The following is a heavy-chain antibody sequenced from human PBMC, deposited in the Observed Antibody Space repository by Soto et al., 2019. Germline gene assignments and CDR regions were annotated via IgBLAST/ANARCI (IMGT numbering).Heavy chain of an antibody. V-gene: IGHV3-33*01. Sequence: QVQLVESGGGVVQPGRSLRLSCAASGFTFSSYGMHWVRQAPGKGLEWVAVIWYDGNNKYYADSVKGRFTISRDNSKNTLYLQMNSLRAEDTAVYYCARGQQYDFWSGYDVWGQGTLVTVSS. CDR2: IWYDGNNK. D-gene: IGHD3-3*01. J-gene: IGHJ4*02. CDR1: GFTFSSYG. CDR3: ARGQQYDFWSGYDV.